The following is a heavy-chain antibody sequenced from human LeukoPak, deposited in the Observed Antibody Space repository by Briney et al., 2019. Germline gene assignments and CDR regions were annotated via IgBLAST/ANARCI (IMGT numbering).Heavy chain of an antibody. J-gene: IGHJ6*02. CDR3: AKVGPGSDYHYGMDV. Sequence: QPGGSLRLSCAASGFTFSSFTMSWVRRAPGKGLEWVSAITISDGRSYYADSVKGRFAVSRDNSRNTLYLQMNSLRGEDTAVYYCAKVGPGSDYHYGMDVWGQGTTVTVSS. D-gene: IGHD3-10*01. CDR1: GFTFSSFT. V-gene: IGHV3-23*01. CDR2: ITISDGRS.